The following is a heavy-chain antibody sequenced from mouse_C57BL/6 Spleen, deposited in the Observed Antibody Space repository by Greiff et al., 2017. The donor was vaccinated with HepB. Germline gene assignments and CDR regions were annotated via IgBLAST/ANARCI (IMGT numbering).Heavy chain of an antibody. CDR1: GFTFSSYA. V-gene: IGHV5-4*03. Sequence: EVKLMESGGGLVKPGGSLKLSCAASGFTFSSYAMSWVRQTPEKRLEWVATISDGGSYTYYPDNVKGRFTISRDNAKNNLYLQMSHLKSEDTAMYYCARGLSYYGNYVPFAYWGQGTLVTVSA. J-gene: IGHJ3*01. CDR2: ISDGGSYT. D-gene: IGHD2-1*01. CDR3: ARGLSYYGNYVPFAY.